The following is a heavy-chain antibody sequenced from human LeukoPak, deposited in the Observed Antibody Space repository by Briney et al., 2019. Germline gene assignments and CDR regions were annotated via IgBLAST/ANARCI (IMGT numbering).Heavy chain of an antibody. CDR3: ARTSVYYYGSGSYLKRRYNWFDP. CDR1: GVSFSGYY. D-gene: IGHD3-10*01. V-gene: IGHV4-34*01. J-gene: IGHJ5*02. CDR2: INHNGNT. Sequence: SETLSLTCTVYGVSFSGYYWSWIRQPPGKGLEWIGEINHNGNTNYNPSLKSRVTISVDTSKNQFSLKVSSVTAADTAVYYCARTSVYYYGSGSYLKRRYNWFDPWGQGTLVTVSS.